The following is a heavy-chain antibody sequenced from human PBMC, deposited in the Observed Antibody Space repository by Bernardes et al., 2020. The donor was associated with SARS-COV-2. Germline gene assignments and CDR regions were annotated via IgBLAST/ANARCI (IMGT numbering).Heavy chain of an antibody. CDR1: GGSISSYY. D-gene: IGHD3-3*01. Sequence: TLSLTCTVSGGSISSYYWSWIRQPPGKGLEWIGYIYYSGSTNYNPSLKSRVTISVDTSKNQFSLKLSSVTAADTAVYYCARLATVTIFGVVIVNYFDYWGQGTLVTVSS. CDR3: ARLATVTIFGVVIVNYFDY. V-gene: IGHV4-59*01. J-gene: IGHJ4*02. CDR2: IYYSGST.